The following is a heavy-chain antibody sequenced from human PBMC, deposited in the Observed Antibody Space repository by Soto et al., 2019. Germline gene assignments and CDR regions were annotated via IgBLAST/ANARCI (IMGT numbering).Heavy chain of an antibody. CDR1: GYTFTSYG. Sequence: SVKVSFKASGYTFTSYGLRWVRQAPGQGREWMGWISAYNGNTNYAQNRQGRVTMTTDTSTSTAYMELRSLRSDDTAVYYCARVWYCTNGVCYFFDYWGQGTLVTVSS. CDR2: ISAYNGNT. CDR3: ARVWYCTNGVCYFFDY. D-gene: IGHD2-8*01. V-gene: IGHV1-18*04. J-gene: IGHJ4*02.